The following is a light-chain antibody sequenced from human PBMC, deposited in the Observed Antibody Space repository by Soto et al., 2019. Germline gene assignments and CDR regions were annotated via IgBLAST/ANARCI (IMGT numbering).Light chain of an antibody. CDR2: DTS. CDR3: QQYNNWPPIT. J-gene: IGKJ5*01. V-gene: IGKV3-15*01. Sequence: EIVMTQSPATLSVSPGERATLSCRASQSVSIKLAWYQQKPGQAPRLLIYDTSTWATGIPARFSGSGSGTEFTVTISSLQSEDFAVYYCQQYNNWPPITFGQGTRLEI. CDR1: QSVSIK.